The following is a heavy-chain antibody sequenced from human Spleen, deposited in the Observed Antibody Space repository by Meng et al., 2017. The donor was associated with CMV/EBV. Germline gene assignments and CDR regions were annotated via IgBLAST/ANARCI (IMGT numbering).Heavy chain of an antibody. V-gene: IGHV1-2*02. J-gene: IGHJ6*02. CDR2: INPNTGDT. CDR1: GYNFIDYY. CDR3: ARGRHYYDSSGESYYYGMDV. Sequence: ASVKVSCKASGYNFIDYYMFWVRQAPGQGLEWMGWINPNTGDTNNAQKLQGRVTMTWDTSIGTAYMELRRLRYDDTAVYYCARGRHYYDSSGESYYYGMDVWGQGTTVTVSS. D-gene: IGHD3-22*01.